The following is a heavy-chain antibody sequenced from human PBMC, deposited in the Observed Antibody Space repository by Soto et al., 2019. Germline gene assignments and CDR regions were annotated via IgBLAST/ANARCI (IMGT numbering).Heavy chain of an antibody. CDR2: INHSGST. D-gene: IGHD5-18*01. J-gene: IGHJ4*02. Sequence: SETLSLTCAVYGGSFSGYYWSCIRQPPGKGLEWIGEINHSGSTNYNPSLKSRVTTSVGTSKNQFSLKLSSVTAADTAVYYCARGGGYSYGNPFDHGGQGTPVTVSS. CDR3: ARGGGYSYGNPFDH. V-gene: IGHV4-34*01. CDR1: GGSFSGYY.